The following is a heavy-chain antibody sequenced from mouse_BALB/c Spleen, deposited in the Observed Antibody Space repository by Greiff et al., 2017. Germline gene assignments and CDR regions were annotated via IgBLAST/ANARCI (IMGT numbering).Heavy chain of an antibody. CDR1: GYTFSSYW. Sequence: VQLQQSGAELMKPGASVKISCKATGYTFSSYWIEWVKQRPGHGLEWIGEILPGSGSTNYNEKFKGKATFTADTSSNTAYMQLSSLPSEDSAVYYCARGITTVVDYFDYWGQGTTLTVSS. D-gene: IGHD1-1*01. CDR2: ILPGSGST. J-gene: IGHJ2*01. CDR3: ARGITTVVDYFDY. V-gene: IGHV1-9*01.